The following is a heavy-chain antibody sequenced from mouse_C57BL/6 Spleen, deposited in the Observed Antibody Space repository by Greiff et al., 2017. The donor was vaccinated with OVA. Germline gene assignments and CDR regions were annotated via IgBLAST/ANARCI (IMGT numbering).Heavy chain of an antibody. CDR2: IRNKANNHAT. Sequence: EVQLQESGGGLVQPGGSMKLSCAASGFTFSDAWMDWVRQSPEKGLEWVAEIRNKANNHATYYAESVKGRFTISRDDSKSSVYLQMNSLRAEDTGIYDCTRHYYGNYLFAYWGQGTLVTVSA. D-gene: IGHD2-1*01. V-gene: IGHV6-6*01. CDR1: GFTFSDAW. J-gene: IGHJ3*01. CDR3: TRHYYGNYLFAY.